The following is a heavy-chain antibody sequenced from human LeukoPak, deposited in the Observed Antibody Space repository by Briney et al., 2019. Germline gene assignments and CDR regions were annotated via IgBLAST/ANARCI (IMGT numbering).Heavy chain of an antibody. CDR2: INWKGTGT. CDR1: GFTFDDHG. V-gene: IGHV3-20*04. D-gene: IGHD3-10*01. CDR3: ARDPSGYGSGSYYYNWFDP. J-gene: IGHJ5*02. Sequence: PGGSLRLSCAASGFTFDDHGMSWVRQAPGKGLEWVSNINWKGTGTGYADSVKGRFTISRDNAKNSLYLQMNSLRAEDTALYYCARDPSGYGSGSYYYNWFDPWGQGTLVTVSS.